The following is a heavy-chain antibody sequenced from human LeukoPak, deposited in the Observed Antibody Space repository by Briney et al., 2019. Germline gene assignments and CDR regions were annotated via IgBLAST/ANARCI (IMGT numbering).Heavy chain of an antibody. D-gene: IGHD2-15*01. CDR3: ARERGYCSGATCSSDY. J-gene: IGHJ4*02. CDR2: TGLSTKYI. Sequence: GGSLRLSCAASGFILSNYDMVWVRQAPGKGLEWIASTGLSTKYIAYADSVKGRFTIFRDNAENSLYLQMNSLRAEDTAVYFCARERGYCSGATCSSDYWGQGTLVTVSS. V-gene: IGHV3-21*01. CDR1: GFILSNYD.